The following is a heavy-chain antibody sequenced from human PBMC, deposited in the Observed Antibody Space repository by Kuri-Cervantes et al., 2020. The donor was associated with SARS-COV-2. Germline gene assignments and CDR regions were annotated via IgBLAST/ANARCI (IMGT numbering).Heavy chain of an antibody. J-gene: IGHJ3*02. CDR1: GYTFTGYY. D-gene: IGHD2-2*01. V-gene: IGHV1-2*02. Sequence: ASVKVSCKASGYTFTGYYMHWVRQAPGQGLEWMGWINPNSGGTNYAQKFQGRVTMTRDTSISTAYMELSRLRSDDTAEYYCARYKGYCSSTSCYGAFDIWGQGTMVTVSS. CDR2: INPNSGGT. CDR3: ARYKGYCSSTSCYGAFDI.